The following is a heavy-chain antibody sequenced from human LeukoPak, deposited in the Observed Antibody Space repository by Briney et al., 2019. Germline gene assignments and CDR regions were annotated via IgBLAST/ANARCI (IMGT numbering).Heavy chain of an antibody. CDR1: GFTVSSNY. V-gene: IGHV3-66*01. D-gene: IGHD3-22*01. J-gene: IGHJ4*02. CDR2: IYSGGST. CDR3: AKKRYYCDSSGYLSLYYFDY. Sequence: GGSLRLSCAASGFTVSSNYMSWVRQAPGKGLEWVSVIYSGGSTYYADSVKGRFTISRDNSKNTLYLQMNSLRAEDTAVYYCAKKRYYCDSSGYLSLYYFDYWGQGTLVTVSS.